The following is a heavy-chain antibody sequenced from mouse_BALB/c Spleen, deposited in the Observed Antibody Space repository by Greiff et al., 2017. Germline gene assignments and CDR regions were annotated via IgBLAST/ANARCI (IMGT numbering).Heavy chain of an antibody. V-gene: IGHV5-6*02. D-gene: IGHD2-3*01. J-gene: IGHJ4*01. Sequence: EVMLVESGGDLVKPGGSLKLSCAASGFTFSSYGMSWVRQTPDKRLEWVATISSGGSYTYYPDSVKGRFTISRDNAKNTLYLQMSSLKSEDTAMYYCARRGYDGYNYYAMDYWGEGTSVTVSS. CDR2: ISSGGSYT. CDR1: GFTFSSYG. CDR3: ARRGYDGYNYYAMDY.